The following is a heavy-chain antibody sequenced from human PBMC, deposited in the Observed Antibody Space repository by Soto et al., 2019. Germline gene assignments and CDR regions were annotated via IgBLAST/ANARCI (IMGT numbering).Heavy chain of an antibody. D-gene: IGHD1-26*01. CDR2: VYYSGST. V-gene: IGHV4-30-4*01. Sequence: QVQLQESGPGLVKPSQTLSLTCTVSGDSITSGDFYWTWIRQPPGKGLEWIGYVYYSGSTYFNPSLKSRVSMSVDTSKNQFSLNVYSVTSADTAVYYCARGEWELPIDYWGQGTLVTVSS. CDR1: GDSITSGDFY. J-gene: IGHJ4*02. CDR3: ARGEWELPIDY.